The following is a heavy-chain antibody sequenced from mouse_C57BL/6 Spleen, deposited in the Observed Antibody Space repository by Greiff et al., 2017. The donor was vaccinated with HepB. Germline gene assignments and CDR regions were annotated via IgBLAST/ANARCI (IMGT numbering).Heavy chain of an antibody. D-gene: IGHD1-1*01. CDR1: GFNIKNTY. V-gene: IGHV14-3*01. J-gene: IGHJ4*01. CDR2: IDPANGNT. Sequence: VQLQQSVAELVRPGASVKLSCTASGFNIKNTYMHWVKQRPEQGLEWIGRIDPANGNTKYAPKFQGKATLTGDTTSNTAYLQLSSLTSVDTAIYYCAGDYYGSSYPYAMDYWGQGTSVTVSS. CDR3: AGDYYGSSYPYAMDY.